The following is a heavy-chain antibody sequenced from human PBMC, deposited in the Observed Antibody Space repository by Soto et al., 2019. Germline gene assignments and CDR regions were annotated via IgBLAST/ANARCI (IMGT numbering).Heavy chain of an antibody. V-gene: IGHV2-5*01. CDR3: AHRAQGGQSSGDYHGETDAFGS. J-gene: IGHJ3*02. Sequence: SGPTLVNPTQTLTLTCTFSGFSLSTSGVGVGWIRQPPGKALEWLALIYWNDDKRYSPSLKSRLTITKDTSKNQVVLTMTNMDPVDTATYYWAHRAQGGQSSGDYHGETDAFGSWGQVTMVTV. CDR2: IYWNDDK. D-gene: IGHD3-22*01. CDR1: GFSLSTSGVG.